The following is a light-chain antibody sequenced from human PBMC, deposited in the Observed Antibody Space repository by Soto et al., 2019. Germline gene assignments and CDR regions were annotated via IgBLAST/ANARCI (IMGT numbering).Light chain of an antibody. CDR1: QSVGRS. Sequence: EIVMTQSPATLSVSPGESGTLSCRASQSVGRSLAWYQQKPAQAPRLLIYDASNRATGIPARFSGSGSGTDFNLTISSLEPEDFAVYYCQQRAKWVTFGRGTKVDIK. CDR3: QQRAKWVT. J-gene: IGKJ4*01. V-gene: IGKV3-11*01. CDR2: DAS.